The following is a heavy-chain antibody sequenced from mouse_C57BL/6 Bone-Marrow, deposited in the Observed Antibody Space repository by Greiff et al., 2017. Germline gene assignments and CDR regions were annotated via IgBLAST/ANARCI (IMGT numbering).Heavy chain of an antibody. J-gene: IGHJ2*01. CDR2: IDPENGDT. CDR3: TTEFFDY. V-gene: IGHV14-4*01. Sequence: EVMLVESGAELVRPGASVKLSCTASGFNIKDDYMNWVKQRPEQGLEWIGRIDPENGDTAYASQFQGKATITADTSSNTAYLQLSSLTSEDTAVYYCTTEFFDYWGQGTTLTVSS. CDR1: GFNIKDDY.